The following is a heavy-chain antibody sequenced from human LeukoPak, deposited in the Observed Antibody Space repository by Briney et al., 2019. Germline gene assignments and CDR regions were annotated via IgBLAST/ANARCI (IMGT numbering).Heavy chain of an antibody. J-gene: IGHJ4*02. D-gene: IGHD2-15*01. CDR2: ISSSGSTI. CDR1: GFTFSSYE. V-gene: IGHV3-48*03. Sequence: GGSLRLSCAASGFTFSSYEMNWVRQAPRKGLEWVSYISSSGSTIYYADSVKGRFTISRDNAKNSLFLQMNSLRAEDTAVYYCARDYCSGPKCYFIDYWGQGALVTVSS. CDR3: ARDYCSGPKCYFIDY.